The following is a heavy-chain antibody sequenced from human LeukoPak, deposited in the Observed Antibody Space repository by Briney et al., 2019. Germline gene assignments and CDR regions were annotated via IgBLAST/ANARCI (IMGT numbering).Heavy chain of an antibody. J-gene: IGHJ4*02. CDR3: AKDMRFDWTPYYFDY. V-gene: IGHV3-30*04. D-gene: IGHD3-9*01. CDR2: ISYDGSNK. Sequence: GGYLRLSCAASGFTFSSYAMHWVRQAPGKGLEWVAVISYDGSNKYYADSVKGRFTISRDNSKNTLYLQMNSLRAEDTAVYYCAKDMRFDWTPYYFDYWGQGTLVTVSS. CDR1: GFTFSSYA.